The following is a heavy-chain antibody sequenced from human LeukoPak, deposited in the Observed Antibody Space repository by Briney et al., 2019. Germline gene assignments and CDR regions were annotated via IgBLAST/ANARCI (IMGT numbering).Heavy chain of an antibody. J-gene: IGHJ4*02. CDR3: ASSQAYCGGDCFDY. Sequence: ASVKVSCKASGYTFTGYYMHWVRQAPGQGLEWIGWINPNSGGTNYAQNFKGRVTMTRATSISTAYMQLSRLSSDDPAVYYWASSQAYCGGDCFDYWGQGTLVTVS. CDR1: GYTFTGYY. D-gene: IGHD2-21*01. CDR2: INPNSGGT. V-gene: IGHV1-2*02.